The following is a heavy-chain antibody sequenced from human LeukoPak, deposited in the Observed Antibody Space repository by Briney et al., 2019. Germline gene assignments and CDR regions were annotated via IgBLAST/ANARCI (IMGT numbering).Heavy chain of an antibody. V-gene: IGHV4-39*01. CDR1: GGSISSSSYY. CDR2: ISYSVTT. CDR3: ARHLRGATIYYDY. J-gene: IGHJ4*02. Sequence: SETLSLTCTVSGGSISSSSYYGAWIRQPPGKGLEWIGSISYSVTTYYNPSLKSRVTISVDTSKNHFSLKLSSVTAADTAVYYCARHLRGATIYYDYWGQGTLVTVSS. D-gene: IGHD1-26*01.